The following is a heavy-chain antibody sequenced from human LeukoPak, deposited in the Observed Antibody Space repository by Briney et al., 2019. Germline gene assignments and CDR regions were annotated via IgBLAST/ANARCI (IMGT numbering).Heavy chain of an antibody. J-gene: IGHJ4*02. Sequence: PGRSLRLSCAASGFTFSSYGMHWVRQAPGKGLEWVAVISYDGSNKYYADSVKGRFTISRDNSKNTLYLQMNSLRAEDTAVYYCARGADYDYVWGSYRNYFDYWGQGTLVTVSS. CDR3: ARGADYDYVWGSYRNYFDY. CDR1: GFTFSSYG. CDR2: ISYDGSNK. V-gene: IGHV3-30*03. D-gene: IGHD3-16*02.